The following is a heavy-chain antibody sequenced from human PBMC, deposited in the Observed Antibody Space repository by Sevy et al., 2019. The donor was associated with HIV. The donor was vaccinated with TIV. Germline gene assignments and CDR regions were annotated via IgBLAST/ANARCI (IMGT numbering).Heavy chain of an antibody. J-gene: IGHJ4*02. CDR3: ARGMVSGYCNGGTCYSDY. CDR1: GFAFSRYT. CDR2: ISYDGSNT. D-gene: IGHD2-15*01. V-gene: IGHV3-30-3*01. Sequence: GGSLRLSCAASGFAFSRYTMHWVRQTPVKGLEWVAIISYDGSNTYYANSVRGRFTISRDTSKNTLYLQMTSLRPEDTAVYYCARGMVSGYCNGGTCYSDYWGQGTLVTVSS.